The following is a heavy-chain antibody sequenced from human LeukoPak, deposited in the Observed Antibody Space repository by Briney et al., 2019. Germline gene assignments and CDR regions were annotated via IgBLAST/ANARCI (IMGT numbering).Heavy chain of an antibody. D-gene: IGHD7-27*01. CDR1: GFTFSSYD. Sequence: GGSLRLSCAASGFTFSSYDMHWVRQATGKGLEWVSVIGAAGETYYSGSVKGRFTVSRETARSSLYLQMNSLRAGDSAVYYCTRNWGSDNWFDPWGQGTLVTVSS. CDR2: IGAAGET. J-gene: IGHJ5*02. V-gene: IGHV3-13*04. CDR3: TRNWGSDNWFDP.